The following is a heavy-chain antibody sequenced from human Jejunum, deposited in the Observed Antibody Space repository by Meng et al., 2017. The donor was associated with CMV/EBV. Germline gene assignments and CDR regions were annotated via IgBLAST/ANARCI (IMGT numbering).Heavy chain of an antibody. J-gene: IGHJ3*01. D-gene: IGHD1-26*01. Sequence: SGFSVSTDYMSRVRQASGKGLEWVSSIYIGSSTDYADSVKGRFTISRDNPKNTLILQMNNLRAEDTALYYCARFSIVGRTNAFDLWGHGTMVTVSS. CDR3: ARFSIVGRTNAFDL. CDR1: GFSVSTDY. CDR2: IYIGSST. V-gene: IGHV3-53*01.